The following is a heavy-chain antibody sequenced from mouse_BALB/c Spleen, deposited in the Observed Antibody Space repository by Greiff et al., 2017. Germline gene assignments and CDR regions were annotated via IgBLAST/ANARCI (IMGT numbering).Heavy chain of an antibody. CDR2: ISSGGST. Sequence: EVQRVESGGGLVKPGGSLKLSCAASGFTFSSYAMSWVRQTPEKRLEWVASISSGGSTYYPDSVKGRFTISRDNARNILYLQMSSLRSEDTAMYYCARVENAMDYWGQGTSVTVSS. V-gene: IGHV5-6-5*01. CDR3: ARVENAMDY. CDR1: GFTFSSYA. J-gene: IGHJ4*01.